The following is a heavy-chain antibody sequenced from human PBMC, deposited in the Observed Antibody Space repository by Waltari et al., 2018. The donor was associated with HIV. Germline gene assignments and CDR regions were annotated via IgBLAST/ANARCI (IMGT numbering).Heavy chain of an antibody. Sequence: QVQLVQSGAEVKKPGASVKVSCKASGYTFPRYDINWVRTATGQGLEWLGWMNPNSGNTGYAQRFQGRVTMTRNTSISTAYMELSSLRSEDTAVYFCARGPQDYPKYYFDYWGQGTLVTVSS. CDR2: MNPNSGNT. V-gene: IGHV1-8*01. D-gene: IGHD4-17*01. CDR3: ARGPQDYPKYYFDY. CDR1: GYTFPRYD. J-gene: IGHJ4*02.